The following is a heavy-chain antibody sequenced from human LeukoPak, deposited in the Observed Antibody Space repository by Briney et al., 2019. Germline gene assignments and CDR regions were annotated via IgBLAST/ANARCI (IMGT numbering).Heavy chain of an antibody. CDR3: AREGTVLRYFDWLPPTDNWFDP. CDR2: IYTSGST. J-gene: IGHJ5*02. D-gene: IGHD3-9*01. Sequence: SETLSLTCTVSGGSISSYYWSWLRQPAGKGLEWIGRIYTSGSTNYNPSLKSRVTMSVDTSKNQFSLKLSSVTAADTAVYYCAREGTVLRYFDWLPPTDNWFDPWDQGTLVTVSS. CDR1: GGSISSYY. V-gene: IGHV4-4*07.